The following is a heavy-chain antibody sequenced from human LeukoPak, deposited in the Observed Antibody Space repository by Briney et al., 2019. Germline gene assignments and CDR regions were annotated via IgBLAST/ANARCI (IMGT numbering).Heavy chain of an antibody. CDR1: GFTFSSFS. J-gene: IGHJ4*02. D-gene: IGHD4-17*01. Sequence: GGSLRLSCAASGFTFSSFSMNWVRQAPGKGLEWISYISGSSSTIDYADSAKGRFTISRDNAKNSLYLQMNSLTAEDTAVYYCARDSWVTIDDVFDYWGQGTQVTVSS. CDR3: ARDSWVTIDDVFDY. V-gene: IGHV3-48*01. CDR2: ISGSSSTI.